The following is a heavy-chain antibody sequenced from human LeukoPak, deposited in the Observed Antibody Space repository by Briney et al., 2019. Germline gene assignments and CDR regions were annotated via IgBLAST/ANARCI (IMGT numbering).Heavy chain of an antibody. Sequence: GGSLRPSCAASGFTVNNNYMNWVRQAPGKGLEWVSLVYSGDSTYYADSVKGRFIISRDNSKNTLYLQMNSLRAEDTAVYYCAREVATGFSCFDYWGQGTLVTVSS. D-gene: IGHD2-21*02. CDR2: VYSGDST. CDR1: GFTVNNNY. V-gene: IGHV3-53*01. J-gene: IGHJ4*02. CDR3: AREVATGFSCFDY.